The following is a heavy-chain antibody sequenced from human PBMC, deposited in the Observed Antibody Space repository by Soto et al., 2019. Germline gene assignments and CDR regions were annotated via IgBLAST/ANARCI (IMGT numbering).Heavy chain of an antibody. CDR2: INPNSGGT. Sequence: ASVEACCKTSGFPLTGNYMHWVRHAPGQGLEWMGWINPNSGGTNYAQKFQGWVTMTRDTSISTAYMELSRLRSDDTAVYYCARDLIAVAGTTTTAMDVWGQGTTVTVSS. D-gene: IGHD6-19*01. J-gene: IGHJ6*02. CDR1: GFPLTGNY. CDR3: ARDLIAVAGTTTTAMDV. V-gene: IGHV1-2*04.